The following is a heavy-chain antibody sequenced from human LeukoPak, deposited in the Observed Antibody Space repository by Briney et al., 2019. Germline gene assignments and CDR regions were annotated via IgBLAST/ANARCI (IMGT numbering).Heavy chain of an antibody. CDR1: GGSISSYY. D-gene: IGHD2-15*01. J-gene: IGHJ2*01. V-gene: IGHV4-59*01. Sequence: PSETLSLTCTVSGGSISSYYWSWIRQPPGKGLEWIGYIYYSGSTNYNPSLKSRVTISVDTSKNQFSLKLSSVTAADTAVYYCARSWYDWYFDLWGRGTLVTVSS. CDR3: ARSWYDWYFDL. CDR2: IYYSGST.